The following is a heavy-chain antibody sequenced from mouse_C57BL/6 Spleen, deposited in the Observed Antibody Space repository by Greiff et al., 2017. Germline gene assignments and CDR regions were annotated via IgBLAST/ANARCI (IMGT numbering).Heavy chain of an antibody. Sequence: EVQLQESGPGLVKPSQSLSLTCSVTGYSITSGYYWNWIRQFPGNKLEWMGYISYDGSNNYNPSLKNRISITRDTSKNQFFLKLNSVTTEDTATYYCARGRDGYYSAMDYWGQGTSVTVSS. J-gene: IGHJ4*01. CDR3: ARGRDGYYSAMDY. CDR2: ISYDGSN. D-gene: IGHD2-3*01. CDR1: GYSITSGYY. V-gene: IGHV3-6*01.